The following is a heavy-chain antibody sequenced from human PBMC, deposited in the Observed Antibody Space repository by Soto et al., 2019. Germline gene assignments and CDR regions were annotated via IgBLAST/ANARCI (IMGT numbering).Heavy chain of an antibody. CDR1: GGTFSSYA. D-gene: IGHD2-8*02. J-gene: IGHJ4*02. CDR2: IIPIFGTA. Sequence: SVKVSCKASGGTFSSYAISWVRQVPGQGLEWMGGIIPIFGTANYAQKFQGRVTITADESTSTAYMELSSLRSEDTAVYYCARDKLTGLFDYWGQGTLVTVSS. CDR3: ARDKLTGLFDY. V-gene: IGHV1-69*13.